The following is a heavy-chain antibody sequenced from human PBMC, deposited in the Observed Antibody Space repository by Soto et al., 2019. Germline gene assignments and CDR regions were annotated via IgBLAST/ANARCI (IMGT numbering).Heavy chain of an antibody. J-gene: IGHJ6*02. V-gene: IGHV1-69*12. CDR1: GGTFSSYA. CDR3: AMAIAAAVFYGMDV. D-gene: IGHD6-13*01. CDR2: IIPIFGTA. Sequence: QVQLVQSGAEVKKPGSSVKVSCKASGGTFSSYAISWVRQAPGQGLEWMGGIIPIFGTANYAQKFQGRVTITADESTSTAYMELSSLRSEDTAVYYCAMAIAAAVFYGMDVWGQGTTVTVSS.